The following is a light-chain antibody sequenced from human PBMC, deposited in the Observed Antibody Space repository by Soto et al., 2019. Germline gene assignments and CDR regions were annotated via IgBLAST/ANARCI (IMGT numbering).Light chain of an antibody. V-gene: IGKV1-16*01. Sequence: DIQMTQSPSSLSASVGDRVTITCRASQGISSFLAWFQQKPGKAPKSLIYDASTLQSGVCSRFSGSGSDTHFTLTISSLQPEDFATYYCQQYHSYPASFGQGTKVEIK. CDR3: QQYHSYPAS. CDR2: DAS. J-gene: IGKJ1*01. CDR1: QGISSF.